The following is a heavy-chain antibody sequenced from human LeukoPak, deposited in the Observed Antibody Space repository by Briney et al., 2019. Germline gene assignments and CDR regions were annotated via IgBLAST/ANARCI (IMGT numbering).Heavy chain of an antibody. V-gene: IGHV3-66*01. CDR3: ALGYGGNPAAFDI. CDR2: IYSGGST. Sequence: GGSLRLSCAASGFTVTSNYMTWVRQAPGKGLEWVSVIYSGGSTYYADSVKGRFTISRDNSKNTLYLQMNSLRAEDTAVYYCALGYGGNPAAFDIWGQGTMVTVSS. D-gene: IGHD4-23*01. CDR1: GFTVTSNY. J-gene: IGHJ3*02.